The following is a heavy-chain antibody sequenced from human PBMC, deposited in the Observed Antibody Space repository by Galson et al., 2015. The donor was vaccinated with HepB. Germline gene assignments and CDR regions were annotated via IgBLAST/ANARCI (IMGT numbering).Heavy chain of an antibody. Sequence: QVQLQESGPGLVKPSETLSLTCTVSGGSISLYYWSWLRQSPGRGLEWLGHINYSGTTNYSPSLRGRITMSVDASKNQFSLKVISVTAADTAVYYCARGGYSGPLGWSDPWGQGTLVTVFS. CDR1: GGSISLYY. J-gene: IGHJ5*02. CDR3: ARGGYSGPLGWSDP. CDR2: INYSGTT. V-gene: IGHV4-59*01. D-gene: IGHD5-12*01.